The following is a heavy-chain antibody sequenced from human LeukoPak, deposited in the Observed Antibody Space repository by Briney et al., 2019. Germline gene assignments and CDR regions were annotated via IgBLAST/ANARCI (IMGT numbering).Heavy chain of an antibody. CDR3: ARGEEDTSWFRSYSYYYMDV. J-gene: IGHJ6*03. Sequence: PSETLSLTCTVFGGSISNYYWSWIRQPPGKGLEWIGYIFHTGSTSYNPSLTSRATLSVDTSKNQFSLNLTSVTAADSAVYFCARGEEDTSWFRSYSYYYMDVWGKGTTVTVSS. CDR2: IFHTGST. D-gene: IGHD3-10*01. CDR1: GGSISNYY. V-gene: IGHV4-59*01.